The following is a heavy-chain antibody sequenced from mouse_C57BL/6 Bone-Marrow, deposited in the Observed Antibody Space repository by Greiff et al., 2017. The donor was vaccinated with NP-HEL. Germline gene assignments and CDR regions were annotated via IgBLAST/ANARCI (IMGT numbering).Heavy chain of an antibody. D-gene: IGHD2-4*01. Sequence: EVKLVESGGGLVQPGGSLKLSCAASGFTFSDYYMYWVRQTPEKRLEWVAYISNGGGSTYYPDTVKGRFTISRDNAKNTLYLQMSRLKSEDTAMCYCARVLRREAMDYWGQGTSVTVSS. V-gene: IGHV5-12*01. J-gene: IGHJ4*01. CDR3: ARVLRREAMDY. CDR2: ISNGGGST. CDR1: GFTFSDYY.